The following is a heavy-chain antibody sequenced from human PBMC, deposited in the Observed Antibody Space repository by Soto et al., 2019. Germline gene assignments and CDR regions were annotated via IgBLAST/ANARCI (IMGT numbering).Heavy chain of an antibody. J-gene: IGHJ4*02. CDR1: GFTFSSYA. Sequence: EVQLLESGGGLVQPGGSLRLSCAASGFTFSSYAMSWVRQAPGKGLEWVSAISGSGGSTYYADSVKGRFTISRDNSKNTFYQKRNSVSAGDTALYYCAKGPPGGSYLLAYWGQGTLVTVS. D-gene: IGHD3-10*01. CDR2: ISGSGGST. V-gene: IGHV3-23*01. CDR3: AKGPPGGSYLLAY.